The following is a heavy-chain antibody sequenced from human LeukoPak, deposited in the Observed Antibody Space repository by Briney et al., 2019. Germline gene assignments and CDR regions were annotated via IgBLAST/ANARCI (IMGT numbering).Heavy chain of an antibody. CDR3: ARDDHSPHYHYAMGV. Sequence: PSETLSLTCTVSGDSISSYYWSWIRQPPGKGLEWIGYIYYSGSTNYNPSLKSRVTISVDTSKNQFSLKLSSVTAADTAVYYCARDDHSPHYHYAMGVWGQGITVTVSS. J-gene: IGHJ6*02. CDR1: GDSISSYY. V-gene: IGHV4-59*01. D-gene: IGHD4-11*01. CDR2: IYYSGST.